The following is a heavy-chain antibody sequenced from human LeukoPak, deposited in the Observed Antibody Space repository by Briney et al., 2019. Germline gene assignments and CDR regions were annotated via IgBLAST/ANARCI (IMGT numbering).Heavy chain of an antibody. V-gene: IGHV3-48*03. CDR2: ISSSGSTI. Sequence: GGSLRLSCAASGFTFSSYEMNWVRQAPGKGLEWVSYISSSGSTIYYADSVKGRYTISRDNAKNSLYLQMNSLRAEDTAVYYCARNCGGDCYRHFDYWGQGTLVTVSS. CDR1: GFTFSSYE. D-gene: IGHD2-21*02. J-gene: IGHJ4*02. CDR3: ARNCGGDCYRHFDY.